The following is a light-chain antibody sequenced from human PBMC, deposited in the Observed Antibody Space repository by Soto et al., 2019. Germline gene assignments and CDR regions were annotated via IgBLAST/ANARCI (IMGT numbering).Light chain of an antibody. V-gene: IGKV1-5*03. CDR2: KAS. CDR1: QSVNYW. Sequence: DIQMTQFPSALSASIGDRVTITCRASQSVNYWLAWFQQKPGKAPKLLIYKASFLDGGVPSRFSGSASGTEFTLIISSVPADVFASYCCQRYDCFFRTFGQGTKVEI. CDR3: QRYDCFFRT. J-gene: IGKJ1*01.